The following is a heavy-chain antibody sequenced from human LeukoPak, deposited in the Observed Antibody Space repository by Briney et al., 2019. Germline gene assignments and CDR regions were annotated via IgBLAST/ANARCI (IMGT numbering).Heavy chain of an antibody. V-gene: IGHV3-73*01. CDR3: TNAPAGRDY. Sequence: GGSLRLSCAASGFTFSGSAMHWVRQASGKGLEWVGRIRSKANSYATAYAASVKGRFTISRDDSKNTAYLQMNSLKTEDTAVYYCTNAPAGRDYWGQGTLVTVSS. D-gene: IGHD6-13*01. CDR2: IRSKANSYAT. J-gene: IGHJ4*02. CDR1: GFTFSGSA.